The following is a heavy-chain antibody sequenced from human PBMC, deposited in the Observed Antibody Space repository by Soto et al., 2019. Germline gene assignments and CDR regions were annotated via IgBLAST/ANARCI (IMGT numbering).Heavy chain of an antibody. J-gene: IGHJ4*02. CDR2: IYWDDDK. V-gene: IGHV2-5*02. CDR1: GFSLSTSGVG. D-gene: IGHD5-12*01. Sequence: QITLKESGPTLVKPTQTLTLTCTFSGFSLSTSGVGVGWIRQPPGKALEWLALIYWDDDKRYSPSLKSRLTIIKDTSKNQVVLTMTNMDPVDTATYYCAHRLSGYSGYAYFDYWGQGTLVTVSA. CDR3: AHRLSGYSGYAYFDY.